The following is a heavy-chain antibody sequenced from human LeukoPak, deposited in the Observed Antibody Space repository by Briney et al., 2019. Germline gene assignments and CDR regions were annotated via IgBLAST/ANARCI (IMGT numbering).Heavy chain of an antibody. CDR1: GFTFSTYG. Sequence: GGSLRLSCAASGFTFSTYGMNWVRQAPGKGLEWVSTISTNSANTYYADSVKGRFTISRDNSKNTLFMHMNSLRAEDTAVYYCAKGQSTIATRSFDSWGQGTLVTVSS. V-gene: IGHV3-23*01. CDR2: ISTNSANT. D-gene: IGHD6-6*01. CDR3: AKGQSTIATRSFDS. J-gene: IGHJ4*02.